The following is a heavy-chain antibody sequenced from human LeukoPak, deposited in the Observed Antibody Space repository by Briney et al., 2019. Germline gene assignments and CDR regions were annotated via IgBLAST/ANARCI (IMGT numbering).Heavy chain of an antibody. CDR2: IYYSGST. Sequence: SETLSLTCTVSGGSISSSSDYWGWIRQPAGKGQEWIGSIYYSGSTYYNPSLKSRVTISVDTSKNQFSLKLSSVTAADTAVYYCARDPQRGGGGFDYWGQGTLVTVSS. CDR3: ARDPQRGGGGFDY. V-gene: IGHV4-39*07. CDR1: GGSISSSSDY. J-gene: IGHJ4*02. D-gene: IGHD3-10*01.